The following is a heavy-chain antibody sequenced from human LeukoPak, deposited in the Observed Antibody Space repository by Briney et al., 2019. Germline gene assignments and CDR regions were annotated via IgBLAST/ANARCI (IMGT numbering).Heavy chain of an antibody. CDR1: GYTFTSYS. CDR2: ISTYNGQT. J-gene: IGHJ4*02. V-gene: IGHV1-18*01. D-gene: IGHD3-10*01. CDR3: ARDHYGSGSYSHYFDY. Sequence: ASVKVSCKASGYTFTSYSISWVRHAPGQGLEWMGWISTYNGQTNHAQKLQGRVTMTTDTSTSTAYRELRSLRSDDTAVYYCARDHYGSGSYSHYFDYWGQGTLVTVSS.